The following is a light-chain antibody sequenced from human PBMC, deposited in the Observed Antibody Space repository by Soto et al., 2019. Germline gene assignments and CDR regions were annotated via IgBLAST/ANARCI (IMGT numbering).Light chain of an antibody. CDR3: QQRSNLLT. CDR2: DAS. Sequence: EIVLTQSPATLSLSPGERATLSCRASQSVSSYLAWYQQKPGQAPRLLIYDASNRATGLPARFSGSGSGTDFTLTISSLEPEAFAVYYCQQRSNLLTFGGGTKVEIK. V-gene: IGKV3-11*01. CDR1: QSVSSY. J-gene: IGKJ4*01.